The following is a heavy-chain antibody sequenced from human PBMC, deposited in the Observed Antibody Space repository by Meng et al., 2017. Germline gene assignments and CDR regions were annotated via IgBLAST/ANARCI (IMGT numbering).Heavy chain of an antibody. J-gene: IGHJ4*02. Sequence: QVELGQAGAGVKKPGASGKVSCKASGGTFSSYAISWVRQAPGQGLEWMGGIIPIFGTANYAQKFQGRVTITTDESTSTAYMELSSLRSEDTAVYYCASYTAAAGTFDYWGQGTLVTVSS. CDR3: ASYTAAAGTFDY. CDR2: IIPIFGTA. V-gene: IGHV1-69*05. D-gene: IGHD6-13*01. CDR1: GGTFSSYA.